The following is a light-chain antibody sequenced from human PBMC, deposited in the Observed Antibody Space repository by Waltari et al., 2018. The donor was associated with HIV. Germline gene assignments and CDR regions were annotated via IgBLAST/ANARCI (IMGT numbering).Light chain of an antibody. CDR1: RSNLGARYA. CDR2: GNT. V-gene: IGLV1-40*01. J-gene: IGLJ3*02. CDR3: HSYDNSLSASV. Sequence: QSVLTQPPSVSGAPGQRVPISCSGPRSNLGARYAVHWYQQLPGTAPKLLIYGNTNRPSGVPDRFSAFKSGTSASLVITGLQAEDEADYYCHSYDNSLSASVFGGGTKLTVL.